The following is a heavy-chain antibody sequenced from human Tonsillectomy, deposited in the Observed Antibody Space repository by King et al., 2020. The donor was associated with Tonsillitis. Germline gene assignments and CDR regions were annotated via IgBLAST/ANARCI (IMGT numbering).Heavy chain of an antibody. CDR3: ARDSVVGATSSDLFDY. Sequence: QLVQSGGGVVQPGGSLRLSCAASGFTFSTYAMHWVRQAPGKGLEWVAVISYDGSDKYYADSVKGRFTISRDSSKNTLYLQMNSLRAEDTAVYYCARDSVVGATSSDLFDYWGRGTLVTVSS. J-gene: IGHJ4*02. CDR1: GFTFSTYA. D-gene: IGHD1-26*01. V-gene: IGHV3-30-3*01. CDR2: ISYDGSDK.